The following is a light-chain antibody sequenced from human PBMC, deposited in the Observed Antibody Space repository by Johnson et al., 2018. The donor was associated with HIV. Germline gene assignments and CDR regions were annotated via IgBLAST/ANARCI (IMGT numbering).Light chain of an antibody. V-gene: IGLV1-51*02. CDR2: ENN. J-gene: IGLJ1*01. CDR3: GTWDNSLSTGAG. CDR1: SSNIGNNY. Sequence: HSVLTQPPSVSAAPGQKVTISCSGSSSNIGNNYVSWYQQLPGTAPKLLIYENNKRPSGIPDRFSGSKSGTSATLGITGLQTGDEADYYCGTWDNSLSTGAGIGTGTTVIVV.